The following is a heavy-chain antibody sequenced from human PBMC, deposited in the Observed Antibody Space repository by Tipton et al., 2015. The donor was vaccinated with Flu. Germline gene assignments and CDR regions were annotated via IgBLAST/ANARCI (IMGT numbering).Heavy chain of an antibody. Sequence: LSCTVSGGSISSYYWSWLRQPPGKGLEWIGFVSYSGITNYNPSLKGRVTMSLDASKNHFSLSLSSVTAADTAVYYCARNGGSYSYQHWGQGTLVTVSS. D-gene: IGHD3-10*01. CDR2: VSYSGIT. V-gene: IGHV4-59*13. CDR3: ARNGGSYSYQH. CDR1: GGSISSYY. J-gene: IGHJ1*01.